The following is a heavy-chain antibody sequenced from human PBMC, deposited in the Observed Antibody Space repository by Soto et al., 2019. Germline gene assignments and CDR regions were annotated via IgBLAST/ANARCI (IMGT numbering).Heavy chain of an antibody. V-gene: IGHV5-51*01. J-gene: IGHJ4*02. CDR1: GDSLTSYW. CDR3: ATWLRKAVAGNPREYFDY. D-gene: IGHD6-19*01. CDR2: IYPGDSDT. Sequence: GQALRVSWNGSGDSLTSYWIGWLRQMPGKVLEWIGIIYPGDSDTRYSPSFQGHVTISADKSISTAYLQWSSLKASDTAMHYCATWLRKAVAGNPREYFDYHGQATLV.